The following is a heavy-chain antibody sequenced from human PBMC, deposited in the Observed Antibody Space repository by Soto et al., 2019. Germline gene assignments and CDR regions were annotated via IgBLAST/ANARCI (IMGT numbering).Heavy chain of an antibody. Sequence: QVQLVQSGAEVKKPGASVKVSCKASGYTFTGYYMHWVRQAPGQGLEWMGWINPNSGGTNYAQKFQGWVTMTRDTCISTAYMELSRLRSDDTAVYYCARAGIIAAAGYYYYGMDVWGQGTTVTVSS. CDR3: ARAGIIAAAGYYYYGMDV. CDR2: INPNSGGT. CDR1: GYTFTGYY. J-gene: IGHJ6*02. D-gene: IGHD6-13*01. V-gene: IGHV1-2*04.